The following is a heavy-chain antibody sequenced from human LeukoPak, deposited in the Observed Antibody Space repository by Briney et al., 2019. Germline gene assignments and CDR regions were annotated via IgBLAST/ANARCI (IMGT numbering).Heavy chain of an antibody. CDR3: ARAGDILLVSYFHYYGMDV. Sequence: GGSLRLSCAASGFTFRSYEMHWVRLAPGKGLTWVSRINSDGTKTDYADSVKGRFAVSRDNAKNSLYLQMNSLRADDTAVYYCARAGDILLVSYFHYYGMDVWGQGTTVIVSS. V-gene: IGHV3-74*01. CDR1: GFTFRSYE. CDR2: INSDGTKT. D-gene: IGHD7-27*01. J-gene: IGHJ6*02.